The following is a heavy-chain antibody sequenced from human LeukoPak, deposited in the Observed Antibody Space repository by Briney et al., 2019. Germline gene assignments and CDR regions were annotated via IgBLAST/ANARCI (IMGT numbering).Heavy chain of an antibody. CDR2: INPNSGGT. Sequence: ASVKVSCKASGYTFTGYYMHWVRQAPGQGLEWMGWINPNSGGTNYAQKFQGWVTMTRDTSISTAYMELSRLRSDDTAVYYCARGPRWRSTYYYDSSGYSPFDYWGQGTLVTVSS. CDR1: GYTFTGYY. CDR3: ARGPRWRSTYYYDSSGYSPFDY. J-gene: IGHJ4*02. D-gene: IGHD3-22*01. V-gene: IGHV1-2*04.